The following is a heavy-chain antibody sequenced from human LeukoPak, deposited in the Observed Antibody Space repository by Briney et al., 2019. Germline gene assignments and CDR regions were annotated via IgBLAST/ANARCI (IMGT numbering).Heavy chain of an antibody. CDR3: ATRYGVAAADFDY. CDR2: FDPEDGEA. Sequence: ASVKVSCKVSGYTLTELSMHWVRQAPGKGLEWMGGFDPEDGEAIYAQKFQGRVTMTEDTSTDTAYMELSSLRSEHTAVYYCATRYGVAAADFDYWGQGTLVTVSS. D-gene: IGHD6-13*01. CDR1: GYTLTELS. V-gene: IGHV1-24*01. J-gene: IGHJ4*02.